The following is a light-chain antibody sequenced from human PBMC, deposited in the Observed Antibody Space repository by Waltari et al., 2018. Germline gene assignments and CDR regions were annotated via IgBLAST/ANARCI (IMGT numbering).Light chain of an antibody. CDR3: SSYSGTNNPVV. CDR2: EVF. CDR1: SSAIGGSNY. V-gene: IGLV2-8*01. Sequence: QSALTQPPSASGSPGQSVTISCPGTSSAIGGSNYASWYQQHPGKAPKLMIYEVFKRPSGVPDRFSGSKSGNTASLTVSGLQAEDEADFYCSSYSGTNNPVVFGGGTRLTVL. J-gene: IGLJ2*01.